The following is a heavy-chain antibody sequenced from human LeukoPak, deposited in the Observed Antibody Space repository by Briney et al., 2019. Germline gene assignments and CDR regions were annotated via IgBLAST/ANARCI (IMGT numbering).Heavy chain of an antibody. CDR2: ISSSSSTI. CDR1: GFTFSSYS. Sequence: PGGSLRLSCAASGFTFSSYSMNWVRQAPGKGLEWVSYISSSSSTIYYAASVKGRFTISRENAKNSLYLQMNSLRAEDTAVYYCARIGGQQLVKVQKWGQGTLVTVSS. V-gene: IGHV3-48*01. CDR3: ARIGGQQLVKVQK. J-gene: IGHJ4*02. D-gene: IGHD6-13*01.